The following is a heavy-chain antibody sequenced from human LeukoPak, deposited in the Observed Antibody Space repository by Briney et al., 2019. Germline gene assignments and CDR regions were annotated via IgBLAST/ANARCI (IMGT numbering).Heavy chain of an antibody. J-gene: IGHJ4*02. CDR1: GYTFTGFG. V-gene: IGHV1-18*01. Sequence: ASVKVSCKTSGYTFTGFGVTWVRQAPGQGLEWVGTISVHNGNTIFAQKLQGRVTLTTDTSTNTAFMDLRSLRSDDTAVYYCARDLGIAAAGPSGGSDYWGQGTLVTVSS. CDR3: ARDLGIAAAGPSGGSDY. CDR2: ISVHNGNT. D-gene: IGHD6-13*01.